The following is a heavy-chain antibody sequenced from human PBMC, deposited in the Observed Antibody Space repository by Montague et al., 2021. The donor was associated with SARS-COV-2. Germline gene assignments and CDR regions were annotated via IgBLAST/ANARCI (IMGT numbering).Heavy chain of an antibody. CDR1: GGSISSSSYY. CDR2: IYYSGSA. J-gene: IGHJ6*02. V-gene: IGHV4-39*07. Sequence: SETLSLTCTVSGGSISSSSYYWGWIRQPPGKGLEWIGSIYYSGSAYYNPSLKSRVTISVDTSKNQFSLKLISVTDADTAVYYCARDPEETYSSGWYYYYGMDVWGQGTTVTVSS. D-gene: IGHD6-13*01. CDR3: ARDPEETYSSGWYYYYGMDV.